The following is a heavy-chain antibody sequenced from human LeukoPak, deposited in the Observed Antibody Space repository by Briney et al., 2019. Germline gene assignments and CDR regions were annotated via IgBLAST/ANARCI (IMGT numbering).Heavy chain of an antibody. CDR1: GFTFSTYS. D-gene: IGHD6-6*01. CDR3: ALEWYSSSSRYFDY. J-gene: IGHJ4*02. Sequence: GGSLRLSCAASGFTFSTYSMHWVRQAPGKGLEWVAVISFDGTNKYYADSVKGRFTISRDISKNTLYLQMNSLRAEDTAVYYCALEWYSSSSRYFDYWGQGTLVTVSS. V-gene: IGHV3-30-3*01. CDR2: ISFDGTNK.